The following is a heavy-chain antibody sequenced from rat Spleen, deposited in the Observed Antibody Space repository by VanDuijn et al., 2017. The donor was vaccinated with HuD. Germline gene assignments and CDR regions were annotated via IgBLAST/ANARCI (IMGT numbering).Heavy chain of an antibody. Sequence: EVQLVESDGGLVQPGRSLKLSCAASGFTFSDYYMAWVRQAPTKGLEWVASISFDGSTTYFRASVKGRFTISRDNTKNTLYLQMNSLRSEDTATYYCTTENYWFAYWGQGTLVTVSS. CDR1: GFTFSDYY. J-gene: IGHJ3*01. CDR2: ISFDGSTT. V-gene: IGHV5-20*01. CDR3: TTENYWFAY. D-gene: IGHD1-10*01.